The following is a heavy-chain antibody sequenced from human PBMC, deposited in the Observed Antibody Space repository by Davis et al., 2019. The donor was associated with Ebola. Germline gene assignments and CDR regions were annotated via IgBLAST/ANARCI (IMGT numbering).Heavy chain of an antibody. J-gene: IGHJ4*02. D-gene: IGHD1-26*01. Sequence: GESLKISCAASGFTFSSHGMHWVRQAPGKGLEWAAVIWYDGSNKYYADSVKGRFTTFRDNPKNTLYLQMNSLRADDTAVYYCAKQRGVGAIDYDYWGRGTVVTVSS. CDR2: IWYDGSNK. CDR3: AKQRGVGAIDYDY. V-gene: IGHV3-33*06. CDR1: GFTFSSHG.